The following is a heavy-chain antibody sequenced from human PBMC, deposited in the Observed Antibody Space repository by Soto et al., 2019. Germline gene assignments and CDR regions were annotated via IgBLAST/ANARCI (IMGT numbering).Heavy chain of an antibody. Sequence: GGSLRLSCAASGFTFSSYAMSWVRQAPGKGLEWVSAISGSGGSTYYADSVKGRFTISRDNSKNTLYLQMNSLRAEDTAVYYCAKDLAGADFGVVGWFDPWGQGTLVTVSS. D-gene: IGHD3-3*01. CDR2: ISGSGGST. J-gene: IGHJ5*02. V-gene: IGHV3-23*01. CDR1: GFTFSSYA. CDR3: AKDLAGADFGVVGWFDP.